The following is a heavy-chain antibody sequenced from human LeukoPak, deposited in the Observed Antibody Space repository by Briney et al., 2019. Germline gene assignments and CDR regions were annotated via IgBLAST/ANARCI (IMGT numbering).Heavy chain of an antibody. CDR1: GGSISSYY. Sequence: MSSETLSLTCTVSGGSISSYYWSWIRKPPGKGLEWIGYIYYSGSTNYNPSLKSRVTISVDTSKNQFSLKLSSVTAADTAVHYCAAPTYYYDSSGYDAFDIWGQGTMVTVSS. CDR3: AAPTYYYDSSGYDAFDI. J-gene: IGHJ3*02. CDR2: IYYSGST. V-gene: IGHV4-59*01. D-gene: IGHD3-22*01.